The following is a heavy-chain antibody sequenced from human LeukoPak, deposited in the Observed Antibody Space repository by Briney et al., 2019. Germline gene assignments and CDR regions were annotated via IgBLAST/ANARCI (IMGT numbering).Heavy chain of an antibody. J-gene: IGHJ6*02. CDR3: ARHLRLRLAGDYYYYYGMDV. Sequence: GESLKISFKGSGYRFTSYWIGWVRQMPGKGLEWMGIIYPGDSDTRYSPSFQGQVTISADKSISTAYLQWSSLKASDTAMYYCARHLRLRLAGDYYYYYGMDVWGQGTTVTVSS. CDR2: IYPGDSDT. D-gene: IGHD5-12*01. V-gene: IGHV5-51*01. CDR1: GYRFTSYW.